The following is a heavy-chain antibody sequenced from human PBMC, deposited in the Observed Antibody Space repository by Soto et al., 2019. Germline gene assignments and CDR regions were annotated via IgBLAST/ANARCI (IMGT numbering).Heavy chain of an antibody. D-gene: IGHD4-4*01. CDR3: ALTDGGTTVGWFEP. Sequence: QVTLKESGPVLVKPTETLTLTCTVSGFSLSNARMGVSWIRQPPGKALEWLAHIFSNDEKSYSTSLKSRLTTYKDTSKSQVVRTMTNMDPVDTATYCCALTDGGTTVGWFEPWGQGTLVTVSS. CDR1: GFSLSNARMG. V-gene: IGHV2-26*01. CDR2: IFSNDEK. J-gene: IGHJ5*02.